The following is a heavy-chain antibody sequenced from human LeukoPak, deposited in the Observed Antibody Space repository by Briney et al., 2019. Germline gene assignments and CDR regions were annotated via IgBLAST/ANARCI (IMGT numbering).Heavy chain of an antibody. CDR3: AKGRQWELPFDY. CDR1: GFTFSSYA. D-gene: IGHD1-26*01. CDR2: ISGSGDNT. J-gene: IGHJ4*02. V-gene: IGHV3-23*01. Sequence: PGGSLRLSCAASGFTFSSYAMSWVRQAPGKGLEWVSAISGSGDNTYYADSVRGRFTISRDNSKTTLYLQMNSLRAEDTAVYYCAKGRQWELPFDYWGQGTLDTVSS.